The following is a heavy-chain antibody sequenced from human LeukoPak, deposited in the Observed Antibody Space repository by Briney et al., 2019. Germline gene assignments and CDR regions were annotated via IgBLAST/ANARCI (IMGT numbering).Heavy chain of an antibody. J-gene: IGHJ4*02. D-gene: IGHD6-13*01. Sequence: GASVKVSCKTSGYTFSSYGITWVRQAPGQGLEWMGWISGYNGNTNYAQKFQGRVTMTTDTSTSTAYMELRSLRSGDTAVYYCARDGYSSSWPYYFDYWGQGTLVTVSS. CDR3: ARDGYSSSWPYYFDY. V-gene: IGHV1-18*01. CDR2: ISGYNGNT. CDR1: GYTFSSYG.